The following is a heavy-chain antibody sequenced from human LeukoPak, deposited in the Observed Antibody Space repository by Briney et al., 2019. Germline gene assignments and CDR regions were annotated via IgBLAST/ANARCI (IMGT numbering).Heavy chain of an antibody. V-gene: IGHV3-30-3*01. Sequence: GGSLRLSCAASGFTFSSYAMHWVRQAPGKGLEWVAVTSYDGSNKYYADSVKGRFTISRDNSKNTLYLQMNSLRAEDTAVYYCARAERWELLPPGDYWGQGTLVTVSS. CDR3: ARAERWELLPPGDY. CDR1: GFTFSSYA. D-gene: IGHD1-26*01. CDR2: TSYDGSNK. J-gene: IGHJ4*02.